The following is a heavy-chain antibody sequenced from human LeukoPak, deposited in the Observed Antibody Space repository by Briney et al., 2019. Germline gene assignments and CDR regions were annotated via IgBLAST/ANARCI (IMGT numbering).Heavy chain of an antibody. Sequence: PGGSLRLSCAASGFTFDDYAMHWVRQAPGKGLEWVSVISWNSGSIGYADSVKGRFTISRDNAKNSLYLQMNSLRAEDTALYYCAKLGLSSSWYGGMDVWGQGTTVTVSS. CDR1: GFTFDDYA. J-gene: IGHJ6*02. D-gene: IGHD6-13*01. V-gene: IGHV3-9*01. CDR2: ISWNSGSI. CDR3: AKLGLSSSWYGGMDV.